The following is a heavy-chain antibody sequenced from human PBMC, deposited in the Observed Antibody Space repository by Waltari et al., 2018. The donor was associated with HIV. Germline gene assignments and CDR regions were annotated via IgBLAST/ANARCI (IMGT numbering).Heavy chain of an antibody. CDR1: GFAFNNAW. D-gene: IGHD4-17*01. CDR3: NTYFLTVTEDHFHY. Sequence: EVQLVESGGGLVKPGGSLRLSCAASGFAFNNAWMTWVRQAPGKGLEWVGRIKSESDGGTTDYAAPVKGRFTISRDDSQNTLYLEMNSLKTDDTAVYYCNTYFLTVTEDHFHYWGQGIRVTVSS. V-gene: IGHV3-15*01. CDR2: IKSESDGGTT. J-gene: IGHJ4*02.